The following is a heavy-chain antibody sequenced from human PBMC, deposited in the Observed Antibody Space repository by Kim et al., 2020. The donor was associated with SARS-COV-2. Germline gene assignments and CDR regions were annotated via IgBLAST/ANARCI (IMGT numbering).Heavy chain of an antibody. D-gene: IGHD2-2*01. J-gene: IGHJ6*03. CDR2: IYPGDSDT. CDR3: ARHGHAIVVVPAAKVDYYYMDV. V-gene: IGHV5-51*01. CDR1: GYSFTSYW. Sequence: GESLKISCKGSGYSFTSYWIGWVRQMPGKGLEWMGIIYPGDSDTRYSPSFQGQVAISADKSISTAYLQWSSLKASDTAMYYCARHGHAIVVVPAAKVDYYYMDVWGKGTTVTVSS.